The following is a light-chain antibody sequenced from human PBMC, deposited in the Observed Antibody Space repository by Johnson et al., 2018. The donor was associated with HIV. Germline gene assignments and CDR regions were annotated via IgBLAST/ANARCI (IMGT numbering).Light chain of an antibody. CDR1: SSDMGNYA. CDR3: GTWDSSLSAYV. V-gene: IGLV1-51*02. CDR2: ENN. J-gene: IGLJ1*01. Sequence: SVLTQPPSVSAAPGQKVPISCSGSSSDMGNYAVSWYQQLPGTAPKLLIYENNKRPSGIPDRFSGSKSGTSATLGITGLQTGDEADYYCGTWDSSLSAYVFGTGTKVTVL.